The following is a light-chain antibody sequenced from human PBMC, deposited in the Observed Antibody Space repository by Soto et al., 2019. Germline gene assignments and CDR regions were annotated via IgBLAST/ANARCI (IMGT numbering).Light chain of an antibody. CDR3: CSYASSSTLV. J-gene: IGLJ2*01. Sequence: QSVLTQPASVSGSPGQSITISCTGTSSDVGSYNLVSWYQHHPGKAPKLMIYEGSKRPSGVSNRFSGSKSGNTASLTISGLQAEDEADYYCCSYASSSTLVFGGGTQLTVL. V-gene: IGLV2-23*01. CDR2: EGS. CDR1: SSDVGSYNL.